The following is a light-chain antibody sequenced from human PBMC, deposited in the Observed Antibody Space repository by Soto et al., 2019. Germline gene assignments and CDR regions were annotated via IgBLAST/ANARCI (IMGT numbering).Light chain of an antibody. V-gene: IGKV3-15*01. Sequence: EIVMTQSPATLSVSPGERATLSCRASQSVSSNLAWYQQKPGQAPRLLIYGASTRATGIPARFSGSGSGTELPFTISSLQSEDLAVYYCQQYNNWPPMAFGQGTKVEIK. CDR3: QQYNNWPPMA. CDR1: QSVSSN. CDR2: GAS. J-gene: IGKJ1*01.